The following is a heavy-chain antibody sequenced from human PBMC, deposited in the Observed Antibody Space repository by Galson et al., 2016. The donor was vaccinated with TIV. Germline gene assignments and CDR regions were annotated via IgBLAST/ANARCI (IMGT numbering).Heavy chain of an antibody. V-gene: IGHV3-23*01. J-gene: IGHJ4*02. Sequence: SLRLSCAASGFTFSNYAMNWVRQAPGKGLEWVSYISGSGGSTFYADPVKGRFTISRDNSKNTVFLQMNSLRPEDTALYYCARSLTSDYGDPLDYWGQGTLVTVSS. CDR2: ISGSGGST. D-gene: IGHD4-17*01. CDR3: ARSLTSDYGDPLDY. CDR1: GFTFSNYA.